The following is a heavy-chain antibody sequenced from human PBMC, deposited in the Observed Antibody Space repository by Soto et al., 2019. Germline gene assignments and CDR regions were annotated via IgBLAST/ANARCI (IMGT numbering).Heavy chain of an antibody. CDR3: APNWNFDY. CDR1: GFTLSNAW. J-gene: IGHJ4*02. Sequence: PGGSLRLSCAASGFTLSNAWVSWVRQAPGKGLEWVGRIKNKMEGGTTDYAAPVKGRFTISRDDSKNMLYLQMNSLITDDTAVYYRAPNWNFDYWGQGTLVTVSS. D-gene: IGHD2-8*01. V-gene: IGHV3-15*01. CDR2: IKNKMEGGTT.